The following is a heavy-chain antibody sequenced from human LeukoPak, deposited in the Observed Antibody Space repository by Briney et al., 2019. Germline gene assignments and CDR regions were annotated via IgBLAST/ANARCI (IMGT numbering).Heavy chain of an antibody. D-gene: IGHD3-10*01. CDR3: ARDLEGFGELFLYYFDY. V-gene: IGHV4-38-2*02. CDR1: GYSISSSYY. Sequence: SETLSLTCTVSGYSISSSYYWGWIRQPPGKGLEWIGSIYYSGSTYYNPSLKSRVTISVDTSKNQFSLKLSSVTAADTAVYYCARDLEGFGELFLYYFDYWGQGTLVTVSS. CDR2: IYYSGST. J-gene: IGHJ4*02.